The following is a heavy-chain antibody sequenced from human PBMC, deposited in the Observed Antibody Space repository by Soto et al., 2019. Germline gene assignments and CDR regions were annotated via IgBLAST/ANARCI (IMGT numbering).Heavy chain of an antibody. V-gene: IGHV1-69*01. J-gene: IGHJ5*02. CDR2: IIPVSGTA. Sequence: QVHLEQSGAEVKKPGSSVKVSSKFSGGTFSSNVIIWVRQAPGQGLEWMGGIIPVSGTANYAQKFHGRVTISADAATNTAYMELSSVRFDDTAVYYCATVDRSVALVGWFDPWGQGTLVTVSS. CDR1: GGTFSSNV. D-gene: IGHD2-8*02. CDR3: ATVDRSVALVGWFDP.